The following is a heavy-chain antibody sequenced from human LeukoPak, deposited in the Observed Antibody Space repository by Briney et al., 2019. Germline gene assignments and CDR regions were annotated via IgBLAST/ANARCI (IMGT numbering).Heavy chain of an antibody. CDR3: AREGIGYCSGGSCYRRFWFDP. CDR1: GYTFTGYY. D-gene: IGHD2-15*01. Sequence: ASVKVSCKASGYTFTGYYMHWVRQAPGQGLEWMGWINPNSGGTNYAQKFQGRVTMTRDTSISTAYMELSRLRSDDTAVYYCAREGIGYCSGGSCYRRFWFDPWGQGTLVTVSS. CDR2: INPNSGGT. J-gene: IGHJ5*02. V-gene: IGHV1-2*02.